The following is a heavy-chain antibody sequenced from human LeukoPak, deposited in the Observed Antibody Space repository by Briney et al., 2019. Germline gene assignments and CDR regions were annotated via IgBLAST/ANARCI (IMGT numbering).Heavy chain of an antibody. Sequence: ASVKVSCKASGYTFTGYYMHWVRQAPGQGLEWMGWINPNSGGTNYAQKFQGRVTMARDTSISTAYMELSRLRSDDTAVYYCASSPVVVAATDWGAFDIWGQGTMVTVSS. J-gene: IGHJ3*02. CDR3: ASSPVVVAATDWGAFDI. D-gene: IGHD2-15*01. CDR2: INPNSGGT. V-gene: IGHV1-2*02. CDR1: GYTFTGYY.